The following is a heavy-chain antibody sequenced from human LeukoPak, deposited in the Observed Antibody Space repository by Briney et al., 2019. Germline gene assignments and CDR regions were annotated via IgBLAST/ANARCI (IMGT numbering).Heavy chain of an antibody. CDR1: GGTFSSYA. J-gene: IGHJ5*02. CDR2: IIPIFGTA. D-gene: IGHD2-21*01. Sequence: ASVKVSCKASGGTFSSYAISWVRQAPGQGLEWMGGIIPIFGTANYAQKFQGRVTITADESTSTAYMELSSLRSEDTAVYYCARDPAIRLLGGFDPWGQGTLATVSS. V-gene: IGHV1-69*01. CDR3: ARDPAIRLLGGFDP.